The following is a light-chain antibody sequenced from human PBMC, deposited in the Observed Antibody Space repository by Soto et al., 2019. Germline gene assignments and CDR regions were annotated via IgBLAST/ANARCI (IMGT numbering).Light chain of an antibody. J-gene: IGKJ3*01. CDR2: QTY. CDR1: QNVRTY. V-gene: IGKV1-5*03. Sequence: DIQMTQAPSTLSASVGDRVTITCRASQNVRTYLAWYQQKPGKAPKLLIYQTYSLQSGVPSRFSGSGSETEFTPAISSLQTEDFATSYCQQYYIYPPSFGSGTKVESK. CDR3: QQYYIYPPS.